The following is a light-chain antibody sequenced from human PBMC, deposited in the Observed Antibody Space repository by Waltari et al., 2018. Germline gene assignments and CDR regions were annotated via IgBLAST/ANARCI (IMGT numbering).Light chain of an antibody. V-gene: IGLV2-23*01. CDR1: NSDIGNYNL. J-gene: IGLJ3*02. CDR3: SSFATSGIWV. Sequence: QSALTQPASVSGSPGQSITISCTGTNSDIGNYNLVSWYQQYPGKAPKLVIYEDSQRPSGVSHRFSGSNSGNTASRTISGLQADDESDFHCSSFATSGIWVFGGGTRLTVL. CDR2: EDS.